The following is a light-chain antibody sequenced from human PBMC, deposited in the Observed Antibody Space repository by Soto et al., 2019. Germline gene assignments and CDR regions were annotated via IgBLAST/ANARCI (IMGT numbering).Light chain of an antibody. CDR1: QNVDTF. V-gene: IGKV3-11*01. J-gene: IGKJ1*01. CDR3: LQRNMWPPWT. CDR2: DAS. Sequence: EVVFTQSPATLSLSPVERATLSCRGSQNVDTFLAWYQLQPGQAPRPVIYDASNRAAGGPDRCSGGRSGADLTLTISGLEHEDFAPYYYLQRNMWPPWTFGQGTKVDIK.